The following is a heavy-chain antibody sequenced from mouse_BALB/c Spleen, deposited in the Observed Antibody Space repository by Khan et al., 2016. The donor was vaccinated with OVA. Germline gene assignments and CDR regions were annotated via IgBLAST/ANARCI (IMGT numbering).Heavy chain of an antibody. Sequence: QVQLQQSGPELVKPGASVRISCKASGYTFTTYYLHWVKQRPGQGLEWIGWIYHGNVNTKYNERFKGKATLTADKSSSTAYMHLSSLTSEDSAVFFCARDDYFVGDAMDYWGQGTSVTVSS. D-gene: IGHD2-4*01. J-gene: IGHJ4*01. CDR2: IYHGNVNT. CDR1: GYTFTTYY. CDR3: ARDDYFVGDAMDY. V-gene: IGHV1S56*01.